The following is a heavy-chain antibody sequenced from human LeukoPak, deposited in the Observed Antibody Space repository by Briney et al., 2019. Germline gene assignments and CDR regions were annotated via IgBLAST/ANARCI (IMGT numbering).Heavy chain of an antibody. D-gene: IGHD6-13*01. Sequence: GRSLRLSCAASGFTFSSYGMHWVRQAPGKGLEWVAVISYDGSNKYYADSVKGRFTISRDNSKNTLYLQMNSLRVEDTAVYYCARDPGYSSSWNPASLFDYWGQGTLVTVSS. CDR1: GFTFSSYG. J-gene: IGHJ4*02. CDR2: ISYDGSNK. CDR3: ARDPGYSSSWNPASLFDY. V-gene: IGHV3-30*03.